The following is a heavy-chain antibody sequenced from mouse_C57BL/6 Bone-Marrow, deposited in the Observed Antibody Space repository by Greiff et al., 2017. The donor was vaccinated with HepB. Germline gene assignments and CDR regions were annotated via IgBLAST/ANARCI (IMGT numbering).Heavy chain of an antibody. CDR2: INPNNGGT. CDR3: ATIYYDYAWFAY. D-gene: IGHD2-4*01. J-gene: IGHJ3*01. Sequence: EVQLQQSGPELVKPGASVKISCKASGYTFTDYYMNWVKQSHGKSLEWIGDINPNNGGTSYNQKFKGKATLTVDKSSSTAYMELRSLTSEDSAVYYCATIYYDYAWFAYWGQGTLVTVSA. V-gene: IGHV1-26*01. CDR1: GYTFTDYY.